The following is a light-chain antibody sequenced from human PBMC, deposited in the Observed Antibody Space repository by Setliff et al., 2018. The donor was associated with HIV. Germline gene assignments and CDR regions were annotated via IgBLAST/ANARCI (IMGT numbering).Light chain of an antibody. CDR1: SSDVGVYNY. V-gene: IGLV2-14*01. CDR2: EVS. CDR3: SSYTSSSTPLV. Sequence: QSVLAQPPSASGSPGQSVTISCTGASSDVGVYNYVSWYQQHPGKAPKLMIYEVSNRPSGVSNRFSGSKSGNTASLTISGLQAEDEADYYCSSYTSSSTPLVFGTGTKVTVL. J-gene: IGLJ1*01.